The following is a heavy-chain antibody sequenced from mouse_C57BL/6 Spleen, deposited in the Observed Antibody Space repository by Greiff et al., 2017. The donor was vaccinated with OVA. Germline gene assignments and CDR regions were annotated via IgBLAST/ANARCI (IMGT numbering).Heavy chain of an antibody. D-gene: IGHD4-1*01. CDR1: GYTFTDYY. J-gene: IGHJ3*01. CDR2: INPNNGGT. Sequence: EVQLQQSGPELVKPGASVKISCKASGYTFTDYYMNWVKQSHGKSLEWIGDINPNNGGTSYNQKFKGKATLTVDKSSSTAYMELRSLTSEDSAVYYCARQLGRVFAYWGQGTLVTVSA. CDR3: ARQLGRVFAY. V-gene: IGHV1-26*01.